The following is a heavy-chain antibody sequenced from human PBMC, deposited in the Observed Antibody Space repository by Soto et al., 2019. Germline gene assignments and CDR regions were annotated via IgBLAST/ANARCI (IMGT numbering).Heavy chain of an antibody. J-gene: IGHJ5*02. V-gene: IGHV4-34*01. CDR3: ARFSGDGYSFDWLDP. Sequence: PSETLSLTCAVYGGSFSGYYWSWIRQPPGKGLEWIGEINHSGSTNYNPSLKSRVTISVDTSKNQFSLKLSSVTAADTAVYYCARFSGDGYSFDWLDPWGQGTLVTVSS. CDR2: INHSGST. D-gene: IGHD4-4*01. CDR1: GGSFSGYY.